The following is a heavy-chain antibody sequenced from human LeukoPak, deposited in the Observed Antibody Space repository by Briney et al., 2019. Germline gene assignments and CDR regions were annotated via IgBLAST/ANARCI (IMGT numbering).Heavy chain of an antibody. J-gene: IGHJ4*02. CDR1: GYTFTSYG. D-gene: IGHD6-6*01. CDR3: ARVSSRRSSSSPGY. V-gene: IGHV1-18*01. Sequence: ASVKVSCKASGYTFTSYGISWVRQAPGQGLEWMGWISAYNGNTNYAQKLQGRVTITADKSTSTAYMELSSLRSEDTAVYYCARVSSRRSSSSPGYWGQGTLVTVSS. CDR2: ISAYNGNT.